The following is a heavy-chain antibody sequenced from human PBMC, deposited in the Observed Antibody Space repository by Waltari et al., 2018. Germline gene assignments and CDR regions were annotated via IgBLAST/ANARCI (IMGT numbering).Heavy chain of an antibody. J-gene: IGHJ3*01. CDR3: ERTSPLGTPLEFYF. V-gene: IGHV1-18*01. Sequence: QVLLVQSGADVKKPGASVKVSCKASGYTFTTFGFNWVRQAPGQGLEWMGRISGYNGNTHYAQKFQDRITMTTDTVANTAYMELRSLKSDDTAMYYCERTSPLGTPLEFYFWGQGTMVTLS. CDR2: ISGYNGNT. CDR1: GYTFTTFG. D-gene: IGHD1-7*01.